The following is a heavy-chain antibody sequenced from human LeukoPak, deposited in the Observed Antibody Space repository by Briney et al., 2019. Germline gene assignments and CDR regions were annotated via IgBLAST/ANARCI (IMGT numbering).Heavy chain of an antibody. CDR1: GYTFTSYA. V-gene: IGHV1-3*01. J-gene: IGHJ4*02. Sequence: ASVKVSCKASGYTFTSYAMHWVRQAPGQRLEWMGWINAGNGNTKYSQKFQGRVTITRDTSASTAYMELSSLRSEDTAVYYCARVEVNCSGGSCYLDYWGQGTLVTVSS. CDR3: ARVEVNCSGGSCYLDY. D-gene: IGHD2-15*01. CDR2: INAGNGNT.